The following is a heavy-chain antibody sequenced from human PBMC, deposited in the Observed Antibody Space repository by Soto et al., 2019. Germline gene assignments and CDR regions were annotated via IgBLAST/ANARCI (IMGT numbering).Heavy chain of an antibody. D-gene: IGHD3-16*01. J-gene: IGHJ6*03. CDR3: ARDALTYSSYYYYMDV. CDR2: INADNGNT. V-gene: IGHV1-3*01. CDR1: GYTFTSYG. Sequence: ASVKVSCKASGYTFTSYGISWVRQAPGQRLEWMGWINADNGNTKYSQKFQGRVTITRDTSASTAYMELSSLRSEDTAVYYCARDALTYSSYYYYMDVWGKGTTVTVSS.